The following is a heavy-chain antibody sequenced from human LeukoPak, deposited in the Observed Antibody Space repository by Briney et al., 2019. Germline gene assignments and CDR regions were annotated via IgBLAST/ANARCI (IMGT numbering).Heavy chain of an antibody. V-gene: IGHV3-21*04. CDR3: ARDLVVGARREKYFQH. CDR2: ITGSSSYI. CDR1: GFTFSGSA. D-gene: IGHD1-26*01. Sequence: GGSLRLSCAASGFTFSGSAMHWVRQASGKGLGWVSSITGSSSYIYYADSVKGRFSISRDNAKNSLYLQMNSLRAEDTALYYCARDLVVGARREKYFQHWGQGTLVTVSS. J-gene: IGHJ1*01.